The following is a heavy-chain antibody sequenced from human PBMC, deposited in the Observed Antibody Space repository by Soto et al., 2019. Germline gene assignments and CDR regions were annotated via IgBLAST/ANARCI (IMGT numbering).Heavy chain of an antibody. CDR3: ASQRSVYYYYGMDV. CDR1: GGSISSSSYY. V-gene: IGHV4-39*01. CDR2: IYYSGST. J-gene: IGHJ6*02. D-gene: IGHD6-25*01. Sequence: SETLSLTCTVSGGSISSSSYYWGWIRQPPGKGLEWIGSIYYSGSTYYNPSLKSRVTISVDTSKNQFSLKLSSVTAADTAVYYCASQRSVYYYYGMDVWGQGTTVT.